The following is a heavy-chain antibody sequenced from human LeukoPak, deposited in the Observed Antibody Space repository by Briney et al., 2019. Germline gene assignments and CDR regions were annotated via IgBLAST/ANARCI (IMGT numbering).Heavy chain of an antibody. J-gene: IGHJ4*02. V-gene: IGHV3-48*02. D-gene: IGHD4-17*01. CDR3: ARSGDYGDYTAY. CDR2: ISTSSRNI. CDR1: GFTFSSYN. Sequence: GGSLRLSCAASGFTFSSYNMNWVRQAPGKGLEWVSYISTSSRNIQYADSVKGRFTISRDNAKNPVCLQMNSLRDEDTAVYYCARSGDYGDYTAYWGQGTLVTVSS.